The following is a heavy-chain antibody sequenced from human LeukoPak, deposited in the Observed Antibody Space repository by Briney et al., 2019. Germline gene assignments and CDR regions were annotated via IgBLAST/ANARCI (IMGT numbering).Heavy chain of an antibody. D-gene: IGHD3-22*01. J-gene: IGHJ4*02. CDR1: GYTFTSYA. Sequence: GASVKVSCKASGYTFTSYAMNWVRQAPGQGLEWMGWINTNTGNPTYAQGFTGRFVFSLDTSVSTAYLQISSLKAEDTAVYYCARVDSSGYYPNYFDYWGQGTLATVSS. CDR2: INTNTGNP. V-gene: IGHV7-4-1*02. CDR3: ARVDSSGYYPNYFDY.